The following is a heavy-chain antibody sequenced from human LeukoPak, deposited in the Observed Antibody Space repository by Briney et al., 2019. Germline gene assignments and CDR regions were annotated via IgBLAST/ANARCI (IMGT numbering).Heavy chain of an antibody. J-gene: IGHJ4*02. CDR2: INYDGSST. CDR1: GFTFSSYW. CDR3: ARVEPKADRRLDS. D-gene: IGHD6-6*01. Sequence: GGSLRLSCAASGFTFSSYWMHWVRQAPGKGRVWVSRINYDGSSTNYADSVEGRFTISRDNAKNTLYLQMNGLRAEDTAVYYCARVEPKADRRLDSWGQGTLVTVSS. V-gene: IGHV3-74*01.